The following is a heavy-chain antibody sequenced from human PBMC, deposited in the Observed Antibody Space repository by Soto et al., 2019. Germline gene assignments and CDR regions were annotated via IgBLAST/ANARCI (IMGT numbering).Heavy chain of an antibody. V-gene: IGHV4-59*01. CDR2: IYYSGST. Sequence: SETLSLTCTVSGGSISSYYWSWIRQPPGKGLEWIGYIYYSGSTNYNPSLKSRVTITVDTSKNQFSMKLSSVTAADTAVYYCARDPVGFSSSWYEAGFQNNWFDPWGQGTLVTVSS. CDR3: ARDPVGFSSSWYEAGFQNNWFDP. J-gene: IGHJ5*02. D-gene: IGHD6-13*01. CDR1: GGSISSYY.